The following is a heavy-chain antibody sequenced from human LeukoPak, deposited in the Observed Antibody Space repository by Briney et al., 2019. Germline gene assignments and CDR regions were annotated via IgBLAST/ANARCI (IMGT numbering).Heavy chain of an antibody. CDR2: FDPEDGET. V-gene: IGHV1-24*01. CDR3: ATIRVVRGVTSYYFDY. CDR1: GYTLTELS. D-gene: IGHD3-10*01. J-gene: IGHJ4*02. Sequence: GASVKVSCKVSGYTLTELSMHWVRQAPGKGLEWMGGFDPEDGETIYAQKFQGRVTMTEDTSTDTAYMELSSLRSEDTAVYYCATIRVVRGVTSYYFDYWGQGTLVTVSS.